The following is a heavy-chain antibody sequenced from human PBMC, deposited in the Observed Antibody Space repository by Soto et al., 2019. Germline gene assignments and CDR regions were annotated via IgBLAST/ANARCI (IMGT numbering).Heavy chain of an antibody. J-gene: IGHJ5*02. CDR1: GFTLSSYA. CDR2: FSGTGGYT. V-gene: IGHV3-23*01. D-gene: IGHD4-17*01. CDR3: ARGQRALITYGPFDP. Sequence: PGGSLRLSCAASGFTLSSYAMSWVRQAPGKGLEWVSTFSGTGGYTYYADSVKGRFTIFRDDSKNTLFLHMNSLRAADTAVYYCARGQRALITYGPFDPWGQGTLVTVS.